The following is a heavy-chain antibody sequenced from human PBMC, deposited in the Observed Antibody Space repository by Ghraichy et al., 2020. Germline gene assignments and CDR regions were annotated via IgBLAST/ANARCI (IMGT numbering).Heavy chain of an antibody. V-gene: IGHV6-1*01. CDR3: ARGRHNTFDI. D-gene: IGHD2/OR15-2a*01. Sequence: SQTLSLTCVISGDSLSNNDVAWNWIRQSPSRGLXWLGRTYRMASEYAESVKARTAITPDTSKNQFSLRLNSVTPDDTAVYYCARGRHNTFDIWGQGIMVTVSS. CDR2: TYRMAS. J-gene: IGHJ3*02. CDR1: GDSLSNNDVA.